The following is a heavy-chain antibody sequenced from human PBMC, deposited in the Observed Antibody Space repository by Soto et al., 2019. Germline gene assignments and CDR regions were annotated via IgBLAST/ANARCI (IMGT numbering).Heavy chain of an antibody. CDR2: ISYDGSNS. V-gene: IGHV3-30*04. CDR1: ASTFSNYI. J-gene: IGHJ6*02. D-gene: IGHD2-15*01. CDR3: AGGDNYYALGV. Sequence: QLQLVESGGGVVQPGRSLRLSCAASASTFSNYIMHWVRQAPGKGLEWVAFISYDGSNSNYADFVEGRFTISRDNPKNMRYLQLSSLRPDDTAVYYCAGGDNYYALGVWGQGTTVTVSS.